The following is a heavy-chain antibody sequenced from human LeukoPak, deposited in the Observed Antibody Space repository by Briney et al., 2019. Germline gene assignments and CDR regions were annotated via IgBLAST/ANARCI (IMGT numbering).Heavy chain of an antibody. CDR3: ARLKFYDSTGYSPGYYMDV. V-gene: IGHV4-4*07. D-gene: IGHD3-22*01. CDR1: GGAIISYY. Sequence: SETLSLTCSVSGGAIISYYWSWIRQPAGKGPEWIGRIYPTGNTDYNPSLKTRVTMSTDLSKKQFSLRLRSVTPADTAVYYCARLKFYDSTGYSPGYYMDVWGKGTAVTVSS. J-gene: IGHJ6*03. CDR2: IYPTGNT.